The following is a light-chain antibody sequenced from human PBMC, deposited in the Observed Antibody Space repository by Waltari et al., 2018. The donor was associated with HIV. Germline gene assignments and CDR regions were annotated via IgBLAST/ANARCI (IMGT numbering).Light chain of an antibody. V-gene: IGKV1-9*01. CDR1: QGINSA. Sequence: DIQLTQSLSFLSASVGDRVTITCRASQGINSALVWYQQKPGKVPELLIYTASTLQSGVPSRFSGSKSGTEFTLTISSLQPEDFTTYYCQQLHTYPYTFGQGTKLEMK. CDR2: TAS. J-gene: IGKJ2*01. CDR3: QQLHTYPYT.